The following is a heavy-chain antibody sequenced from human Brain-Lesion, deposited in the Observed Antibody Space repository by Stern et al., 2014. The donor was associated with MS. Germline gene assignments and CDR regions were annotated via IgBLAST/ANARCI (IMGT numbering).Heavy chain of an antibody. CDR3: AKDKKDSSAWNLYFYGMDV. V-gene: IGHV3-33*06. J-gene: IGHJ6*02. Sequence: VQLVESGGGVVQPGRSLRLSCAVSGFTFSSDCMSGVRQPPGKSPEWGAGTQVEGTKKNYIESVKGRFTISRDNSKNTLSLQMTSLRAEDTAVYYCAKDKKDSSAWNLYFYGMDVWGQGTTVIVSS. CDR1: GFTFSSDC. CDR2: TQVEGTKK. D-gene: IGHD6-19*01.